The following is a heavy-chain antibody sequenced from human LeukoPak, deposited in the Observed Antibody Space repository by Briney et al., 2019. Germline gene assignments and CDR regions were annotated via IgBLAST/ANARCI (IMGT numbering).Heavy chain of an antibody. D-gene: IGHD3-22*01. Sequence: SVKVSCKASGGTFSSYAISWVRQAPGQGLEWMGGIIPIFGTANYAQKFQGRVTITTDESTSTAYMELSSLRSEDTAVYYCARSLRYYYDSSGYSGYFDYWGQGTLVTVSS. V-gene: IGHV1-69*05. J-gene: IGHJ4*02. CDR1: GGTFSSYA. CDR3: ARSLRYYYDSSGYSGYFDY. CDR2: IIPIFGTA.